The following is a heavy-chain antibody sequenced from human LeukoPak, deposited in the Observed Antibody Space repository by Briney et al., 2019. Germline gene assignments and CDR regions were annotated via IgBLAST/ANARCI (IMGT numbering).Heavy chain of an antibody. CDR2: MNPNSGNT. D-gene: IGHD1-7*01. CDR1: GYTFTNYD. Sequence: GASVKVSCKASGYTFTNYDINWVRQATGQGLEWMGWMNPNSGNTGYAQKFQGRVTITRNTSISTAYMELSRLRSDDTAVYYCARDLGWELELRGDGDAFDIWGQGTMVTVSS. J-gene: IGHJ3*02. V-gene: IGHV1-8*03. CDR3: ARDLGWELELRGDGDAFDI.